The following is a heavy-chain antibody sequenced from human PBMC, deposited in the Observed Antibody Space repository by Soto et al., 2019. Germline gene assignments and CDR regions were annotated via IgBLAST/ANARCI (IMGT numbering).Heavy chain of an antibody. D-gene: IGHD3-3*01. J-gene: IGHJ3*02. CDR2: ISGSGGST. CDR3: AKPPHCSGYYTDPLGGAFDI. Sequence: GGSLRLSCAASGFTFSSYAMSWVRQAPGKGLEWVSAISGSGGSTYYADSVKGRFTISRDNSKNTLYLQMNSLRAEDTAVYYCAKPPHCSGYYTDPLGGAFDIWGQGTMVTVSS. V-gene: IGHV3-23*01. CDR1: GFTFSSYA.